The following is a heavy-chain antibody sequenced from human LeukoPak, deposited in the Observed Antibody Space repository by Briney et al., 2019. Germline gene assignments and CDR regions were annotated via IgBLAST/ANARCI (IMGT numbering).Heavy chain of an antibody. CDR1: GGSFSGYY. CDR3: ARGRRDWGSYYYHMNV. V-gene: IGHV4-34*01. J-gene: IGHJ6*03. D-gene: IGHD7-27*01. CDR2: INHSGRI. Sequence: PSETLSLTCAVYGGSFSGYYWSRIRQPPGKGLEWIGEINHSGRINYNPSLKSRVTISVDTSKNQFSLKVSSVTAADTAVYYCARGRRDWGSYYYHMNVWGKGTTVTVSS.